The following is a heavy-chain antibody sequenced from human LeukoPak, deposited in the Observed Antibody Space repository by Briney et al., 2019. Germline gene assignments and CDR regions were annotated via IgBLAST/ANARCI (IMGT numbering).Heavy chain of an antibody. J-gene: IGHJ1*01. V-gene: IGHV3-23*01. CDR1: GFTFSSYA. CDR3: ARTDETAPAEDFQH. D-gene: IGHD2-21*02. Sequence: GGSLRLSCAASGFTFSSYAMSWVRQAPGKGLEWVSAISGSGGSTYYADSVKGRFTISRDNSKNTLYLQMKSLRAEDTAVYYCARTDETAPAEDFQHWGQGTLVTVSS. CDR2: ISGSGGST.